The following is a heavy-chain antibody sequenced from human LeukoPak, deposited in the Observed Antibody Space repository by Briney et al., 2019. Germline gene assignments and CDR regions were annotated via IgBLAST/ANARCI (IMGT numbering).Heavy chain of an antibody. CDR1: GFTFIGNW. V-gene: IGHV3-7*02. CDR3: AELGITMIGGV. CDR2: INHDGSET. D-gene: IGHD3-10*02. J-gene: IGHJ6*04. Sequence: GGSLRLSCAASGFTFIGNWMSWVRQAPGKGLEWVANINHDGSETYYVDSVKGQFTISRDNAKNSLYLQMNSLRAEDTAVYYCAELGITMIGGVWGKGTTVTISS.